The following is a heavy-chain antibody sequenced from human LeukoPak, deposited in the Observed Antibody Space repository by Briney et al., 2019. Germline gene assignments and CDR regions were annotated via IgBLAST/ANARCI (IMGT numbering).Heavy chain of an antibody. J-gene: IGHJ4*02. CDR2: IYYTGNT. D-gene: IGHD3/OR15-3a*01. CDR1: GGSISSYY. Sequence: SETLSLTCSVSGGSISSYYWSWIRQPPGKGLEWIGSIYYTGNTYYNASLKSRVTISIDTSKNQISLRLTSVTATDTAVYYCARQTGSGLFILPGGQGTLVTVSS. CDR3: ARQTGSGLFILP. V-gene: IGHV4-59*04.